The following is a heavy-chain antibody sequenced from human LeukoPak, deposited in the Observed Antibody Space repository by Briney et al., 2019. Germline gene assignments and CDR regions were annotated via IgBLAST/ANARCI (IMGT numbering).Heavy chain of an antibody. V-gene: IGHV4-30-2*01. CDR2: IYHSGGT. CDR3: ARGGYSGFDSQYYFDY. J-gene: IGHJ4*02. Sequence: SQTLSLTCAVSGGSVSSGGYSWSRIRQPPGKGLEWIGYIYHSGGTSYYPSLKSRVTISVDRSKNQFPLKLSSVTAADTAVYYCARGGYSGFDSQYYFDYWGQGTLVTVSS. CDR1: GGSVSSGGYS. D-gene: IGHD5-12*01.